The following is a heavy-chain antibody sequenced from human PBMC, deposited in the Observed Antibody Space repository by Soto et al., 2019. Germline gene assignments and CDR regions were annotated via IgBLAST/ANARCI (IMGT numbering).Heavy chain of an antibody. J-gene: IGHJ3*01. CDR3: ARALDATIFGVAPGI. Sequence: PSETLSLTCTVSGGSISSSSYYWGWIRQPPGKGLEWIGSIYYSGSTYYNPSLKSRVTISVDTSKNQFSLKLSSVTAADTAVYYCARALDATIFGVAPGIGGKGKMVTV. D-gene: IGHD3-3*01. CDR1: GGSISSSSYY. CDR2: IYYSGST. V-gene: IGHV4-39*01.